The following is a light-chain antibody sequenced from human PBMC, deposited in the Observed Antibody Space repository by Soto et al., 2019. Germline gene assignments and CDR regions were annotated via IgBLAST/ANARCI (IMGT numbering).Light chain of an antibody. Sequence: EIVLTQSPATLSLSPGERATLSCRASQSVSNSLAWYQQKPGQAPRLLIYDASNRATGIPARFSGSGSGTDITLTISSLEPEDFAVYYCQQRSNWPPLISYGQGTRLDIK. CDR1: QSVSNS. V-gene: IGKV3-11*01. J-gene: IGKJ5*01. CDR2: DAS. CDR3: QQRSNWPPLIS.